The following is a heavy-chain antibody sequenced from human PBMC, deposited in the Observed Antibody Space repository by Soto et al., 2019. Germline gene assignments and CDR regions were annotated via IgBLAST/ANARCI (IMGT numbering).Heavy chain of an antibody. D-gene: IGHD5-18*01. V-gene: IGHV3-48*01. CDR3: ATSTATAPGY. Sequence: GGSLRLSCAASGFTFSSYSFHWVRQAPGKGLEWVSYISTSSTTIYYADSVKGRFIISRDSVKNSLYLQMNSLRAEDTAVYYCATSTATAPGYWGQGTLVTVSS. J-gene: IGHJ4*02. CDR1: GFTFSSYS. CDR2: ISTSSTTI.